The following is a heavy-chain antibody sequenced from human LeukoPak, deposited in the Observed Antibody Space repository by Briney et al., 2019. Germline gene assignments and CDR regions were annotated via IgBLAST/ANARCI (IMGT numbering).Heavy chain of an antibody. CDR3: ASTYSSGWYVGY. Sequence: GGSLRLSCAASGFTVSSNYMSWVRQAPGKGLEWVSVIYSGGSTYYDDSVKGRFTNSRDNSKNTLYLQMNSLRAEDTSGYYCASTYSSGWYVGYWGQGTLVTVSS. V-gene: IGHV3-53*01. J-gene: IGHJ4*02. D-gene: IGHD6-19*01. CDR1: GFTVSSNY. CDR2: IYSGGST.